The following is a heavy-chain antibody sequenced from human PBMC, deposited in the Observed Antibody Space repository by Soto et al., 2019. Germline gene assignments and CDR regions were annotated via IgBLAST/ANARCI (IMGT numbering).Heavy chain of an antibody. V-gene: IGHV3-53*04. Sequence: EVQLVESGGGLVQPGGSLRLSCAASGFTVSSNYMSWVRQAPGKGLEWVSVIYSGGSTYYADSVKGRFTISRHNSKNPLYLQMNSLRAEDKAVYYCASGLIYGDSSRAYWGQGTLVTVSS. CDR1: GFTVSSNY. CDR3: ASGLIYGDSSRAY. J-gene: IGHJ4*02. D-gene: IGHD4-17*01. CDR2: IYSGGST.